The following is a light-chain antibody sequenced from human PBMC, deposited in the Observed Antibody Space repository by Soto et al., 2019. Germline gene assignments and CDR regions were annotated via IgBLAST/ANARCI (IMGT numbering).Light chain of an antibody. CDR1: QSISSW. J-gene: IGKJ2*01. Sequence: DIQMTQSPSTLSASVGDRVTITCRASQSISSWLAWYQQKPGKAPKLLIYKASTLDSGVPSRFTGSGSGTEYTLTISSLEPQYFATPSCQHYNRYLFTFGPGTTLEIK. V-gene: IGKV1-5*03. CDR2: KAS. CDR3: QHYNRYLFT.